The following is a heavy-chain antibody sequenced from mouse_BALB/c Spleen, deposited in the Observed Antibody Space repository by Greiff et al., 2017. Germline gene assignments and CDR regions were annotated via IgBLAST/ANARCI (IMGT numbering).Heavy chain of an antibody. Sequence: VHLVESGPGLVAPSQSLSITCTVSGFSFTGYGVNWVRQPPGKGLEWLGMIWGDGSTDYNSALKSRLSISKDNSKSQVFLKMNSLQTDDTARYYCARARGYWYFDVWGAGTTVTVSS. J-gene: IGHJ1*01. CDR3: ARARGYWYFDV. V-gene: IGHV2-6-7*01. CDR1: GFSFTGYG. CDR2: IWGDGST.